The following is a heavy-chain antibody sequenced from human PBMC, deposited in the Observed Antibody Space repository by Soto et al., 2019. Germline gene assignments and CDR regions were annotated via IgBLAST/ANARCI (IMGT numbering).Heavy chain of an antibody. CDR3: ARLGYCSGGSCYPDY. CDR2: IYPDDSDA. Sequence: XESLTISCKASGYSFATYWIALVRQMPGKGLEWMGIIYPDDSDARYSPSLQGQVTISADKSISAAYLQWSSLEASDTAIYYCARLGYCSGGSCYPDYWGQGTQVTVSS. V-gene: IGHV5-51*01. J-gene: IGHJ4*02. CDR1: GYSFATYW. D-gene: IGHD2-15*01.